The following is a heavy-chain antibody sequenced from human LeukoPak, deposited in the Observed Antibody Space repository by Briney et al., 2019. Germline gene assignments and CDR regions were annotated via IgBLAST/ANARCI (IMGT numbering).Heavy chain of an antibody. CDR3: ARLDSSGYYPDLQIDY. CDR2: ISYDGSNE. Sequence: GGSLRLSCAASGFTFSSYGMHWVRQAPGKGLEWVAVISYDGSNEYYADSVKGRFTTSRDNSKNTLYLQMNSLRAEDTAVYYCARLDSSGYYPDLQIDYWGQGTLVTVSS. V-gene: IGHV3-30*03. CDR1: GFTFSSYG. D-gene: IGHD3-22*01. J-gene: IGHJ4*02.